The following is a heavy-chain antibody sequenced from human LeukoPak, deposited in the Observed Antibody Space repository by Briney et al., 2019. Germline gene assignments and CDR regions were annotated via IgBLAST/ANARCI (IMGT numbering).Heavy chain of an antibody. D-gene: IGHD3-22*01. CDR2: INSDGSWT. Sequence: GGSLRLSCAASGNYWMHWVRQAPGKGLVWVSHINSDGSWTSYADSVKGRFTISKDNAKNTVYLQMNSLRAEDTAVYYCVSSYETYWGRGTLVTVSS. CDR3: VSSYETY. J-gene: IGHJ4*02. V-gene: IGHV3-74*01. CDR1: GNYW.